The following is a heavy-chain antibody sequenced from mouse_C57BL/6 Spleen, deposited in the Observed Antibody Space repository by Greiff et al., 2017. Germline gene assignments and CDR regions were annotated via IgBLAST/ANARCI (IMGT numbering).Heavy chain of an antibody. CDR1: GYTFTSYW. J-gene: IGHJ3*01. CDR2: IYPGNSDT. CDR3: TRWGLAY. Sequence: EVQLQQSGTVLARPGVSVKMSCKTSGYTFTSYWMHWVKQRPGQGLEWIGAIYPGNSDTSYNQKFKGKAKLTAVTSASTAYMELSSLTKEDSAVYYCTRWGLAYWGQGTLVTVSA. V-gene: IGHV1-5*01. D-gene: IGHD3-3*01.